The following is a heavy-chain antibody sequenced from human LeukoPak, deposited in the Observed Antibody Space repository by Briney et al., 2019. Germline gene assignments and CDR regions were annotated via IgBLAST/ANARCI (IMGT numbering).Heavy chain of an antibody. CDR3: AAGYCSSTSCYFDAFDI. Sequence: GGSLRLSCAASGFTFSSYAMHWVRQAPGKGLEWVAVISYDRSNKYYADSVKGRFTISRDNSKNTLYLQMNSLRAEDTAVYYCAAGYCSSTSCYFDAFDIWGQGTMVTVSS. D-gene: IGHD2-2*01. J-gene: IGHJ3*02. CDR1: GFTFSSYA. CDR2: ISYDRSNK. V-gene: IGHV3-30*04.